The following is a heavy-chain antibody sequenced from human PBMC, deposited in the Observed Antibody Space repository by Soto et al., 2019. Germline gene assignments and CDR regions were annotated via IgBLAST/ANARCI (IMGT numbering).Heavy chain of an antibody. CDR2: LNRDGSTT. Sequence: GGSLRLSCVASGFTLSSYWMGWVRQAPGKGLAWVSRLNRDGSTTTYADSVKGRFTISRDNAKNSLYLQMNSLSAVDRAVYYCGGQLLYGFDIWGQGTMVTVSS. V-gene: IGHV3-74*01. CDR1: GFTLSSYW. CDR3: GGQLLYGFDI. D-gene: IGHD2-2*01. J-gene: IGHJ3*02.